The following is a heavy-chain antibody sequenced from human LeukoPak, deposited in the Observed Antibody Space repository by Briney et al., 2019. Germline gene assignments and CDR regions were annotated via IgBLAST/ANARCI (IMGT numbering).Heavy chain of an antibody. CDR3: AMSPYCGGDCYPFDY. J-gene: IGHJ4*02. CDR1: GGSISSHY. V-gene: IGHV4-59*11. D-gene: IGHD2-21*02. CDR2: IYYSGST. Sequence: PSETLSLTCTVSGGSISSHYWSWIRQPPGKGLEWIGYIYYSGSTNYNPSLMSRVTISVDTSKNQFSLKLSSVTAADTAVYYCAMSPYCGGDCYPFDYWGQGTLVTVSS.